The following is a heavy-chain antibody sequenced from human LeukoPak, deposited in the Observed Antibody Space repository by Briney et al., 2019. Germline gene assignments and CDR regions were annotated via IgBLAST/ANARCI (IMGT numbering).Heavy chain of an antibody. Sequence: PGGSLRLSCAASGFTFSRYWMHWVRQAPGKGLMWVSRISPDGSTTLYADSVKGRFTISRDNAKNTLYLQMNSLGDEDTAVYYCTTVLSSSRYNLCDYWGQGTLVTASS. V-gene: IGHV3-74*03. CDR2: ISPDGSTT. D-gene: IGHD6-13*01. J-gene: IGHJ4*02. CDR1: GFTFSRYW. CDR3: TTVLSSSRYNLCDY.